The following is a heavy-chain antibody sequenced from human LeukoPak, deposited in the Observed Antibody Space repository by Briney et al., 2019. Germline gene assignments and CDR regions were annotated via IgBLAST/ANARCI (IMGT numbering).Heavy chain of an antibody. CDR3: ARVGSLTTFD. J-gene: IGHJ4*02. CDR1: GGSISTYY. V-gene: IGHV4-59*01. D-gene: IGHD4-17*01. Sequence: SETLFLTCTVSGGSISTYYWTWIRQPPGKGLEWIGYIQYRGNADYNPSLKSRVTISVDTSNNQCSLRLSSVTAADTAMYYCARVGSLTTFDWGQGTLVTVSS. CDR2: IQYRGNA.